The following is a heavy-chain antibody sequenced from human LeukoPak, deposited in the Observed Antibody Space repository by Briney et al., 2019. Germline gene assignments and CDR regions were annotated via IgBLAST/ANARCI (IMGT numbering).Heavy chain of an antibody. J-gene: IGHJ4*02. CDR3: ARAPYGDYEGSGLLDY. CDR1: GYTFTSYG. D-gene: IGHD4-17*01. V-gene: IGHV1-18*04. Sequence: ASVKVSCKASGYTFTSYGISWVRQASGQGLEWMGWISAYNGNTNYAQKLQGRVTMTTDTSTSTAYMELRSLRSDDTAVYYCARAPYGDYEGSGLLDYWGQGTLVTVSS. CDR2: ISAYNGNT.